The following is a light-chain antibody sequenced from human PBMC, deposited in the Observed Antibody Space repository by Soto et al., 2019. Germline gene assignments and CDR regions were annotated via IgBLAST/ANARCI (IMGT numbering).Light chain of an antibody. Sequence: QSVLRQPPSVSGAPGQRVTISCTGSSSNIGAGYDVHWYQQLPGTAPKLLIYRNNNRPSGVPDRFSGSKSGTSASLAITGLQAEDEADYYCHSYDSSLSGSVFGGGTKLTVL. CDR2: RNN. CDR3: HSYDSSLSGSV. CDR1: SSNIGAGYD. J-gene: IGLJ3*02. V-gene: IGLV1-40*01.